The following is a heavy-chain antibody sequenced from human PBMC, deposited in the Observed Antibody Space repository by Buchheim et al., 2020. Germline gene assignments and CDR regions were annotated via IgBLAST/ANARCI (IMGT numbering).Heavy chain of an antibody. D-gene: IGHD7-27*01. Sequence: EVQLVESGGGLVQPGGSLRLSCAASGFTFSIFGMNWVRQAPGKGLEWVSYINPSGTTISYADSVRGRFTMSRVPAQSSLYLQMDSLRAEDTAVYYCARVRIWGTSNYYGMDVWGQGTT. CDR1: GFTFSIFG. V-gene: IGHV3-48*04. CDR3: ARVRIWGTSNYYGMDV. J-gene: IGHJ6*02. CDR2: INPSGTTI.